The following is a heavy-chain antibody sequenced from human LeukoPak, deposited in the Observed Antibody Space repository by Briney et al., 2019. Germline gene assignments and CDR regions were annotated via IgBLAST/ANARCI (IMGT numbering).Heavy chain of an antibody. CDR1: GGSISSYY. CDR2: IYTSGST. V-gene: IGHV4-4*07. D-gene: IGHD3-10*01. CDR3: AKAHYNGSGSYEDV. J-gene: IGHJ6*04. Sequence: SETLSLTCTVSGGSISSYYWSWVRQPAGKGLGWVGRIYTSGSTNYNPSLKSRVTMSIDTSKNQFSLKLSSVTAADTAVYYCAKAHYNGSGSYEDVWGKGTTVTVSS.